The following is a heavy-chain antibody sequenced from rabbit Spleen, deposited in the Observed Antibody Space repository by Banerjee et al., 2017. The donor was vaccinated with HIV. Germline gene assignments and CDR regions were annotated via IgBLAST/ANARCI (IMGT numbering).Heavy chain of an antibody. D-gene: IGHD1-1*01. Sequence: QEQLVESGGDLVKPGASLTLTCTASGFSFSNNYVMCWVRQAPGKGLEWIACISAGSSTGTYYASWAKGRFIMSRTSSTTVTLQMTSLTAADTATYFCARDLVAVIGWNFNLWGPGTLVTVS. CDR2: ISAGSSTGT. CDR3: ARDLVAVIGWNFNL. V-gene: IGHV1S45*01. J-gene: IGHJ4*01. CDR1: GFSFSNNYV.